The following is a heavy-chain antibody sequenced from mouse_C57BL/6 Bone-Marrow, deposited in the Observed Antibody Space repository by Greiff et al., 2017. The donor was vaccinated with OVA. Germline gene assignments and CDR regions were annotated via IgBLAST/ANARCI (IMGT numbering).Heavy chain of an antibody. CDR1: GFTFSDYG. J-gene: IGHJ3*01. V-gene: IGHV5-17*01. CDR3: ARNPHYYGSSPWFAY. Sequence: VQLKESGGGLVKPGGSLKLSCAASGFTFSDYGMHWVRQAPEKGLEWVAYISSGSSTIYYADTVKGRFTISRDNAKNTLFLQMTSLRSEDTAMYYCARNPHYYGSSPWFAYWGQGTLVTVSA. CDR2: ISSGSSTI. D-gene: IGHD1-1*01.